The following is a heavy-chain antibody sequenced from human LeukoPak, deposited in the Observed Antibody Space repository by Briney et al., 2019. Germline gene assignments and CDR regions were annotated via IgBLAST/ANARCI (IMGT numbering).Heavy chain of an antibody. J-gene: IGHJ4*02. CDR1: GFTFSSYW. CDR2: ISGSAGST. CDR3: AKDQQWLEYFDY. Sequence: GGSLRLSCAASGFTFSSYWMSWVRQAPGKGLEWVSSISGSAGSTYYTDSVKGRFAISRDNSKNTLYLQMNSLRDEDTAVYYCAKDQQWLEYFDYWGEGILVTVST. D-gene: IGHD6-19*01. V-gene: IGHV3-23*01.